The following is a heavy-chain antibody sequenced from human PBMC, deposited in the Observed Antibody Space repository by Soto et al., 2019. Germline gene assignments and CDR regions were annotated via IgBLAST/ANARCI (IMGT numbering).Heavy chain of an antibody. D-gene: IGHD3-10*01. Sequence: GGSLRLSCAASGFTFSNYAMSWVRQAPGKGLEWVSTFTRSGNTYYADSVRDRFTISRDNSKNTLYLQMDSLRAEDTAVYYCAREFAPGSPNYDYWGLGTLVTVSA. J-gene: IGHJ4*02. CDR1: GFTFSNYA. V-gene: IGHV3-23*01. CDR3: AREFAPGSPNYDY. CDR2: FTRSGNT.